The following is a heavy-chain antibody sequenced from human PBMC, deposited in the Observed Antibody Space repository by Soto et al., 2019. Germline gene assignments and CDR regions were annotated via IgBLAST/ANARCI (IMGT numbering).Heavy chain of an antibody. D-gene: IGHD3-16*01. CDR3: ARDLWAGAY. CDR2: IYSGGST. V-gene: IGHV3-66*01. Sequence: PGGSLRLSCAASGFTVSTKYMSWVRQAPGKGLEWVSVIYSGGSTFYADSVRGRFTISRDNSKNTVNLQMNSLRAEDTAVYYCARDLWAGAYGGRGTLVPVSS. CDR1: GFTVSTKY. J-gene: IGHJ4*02.